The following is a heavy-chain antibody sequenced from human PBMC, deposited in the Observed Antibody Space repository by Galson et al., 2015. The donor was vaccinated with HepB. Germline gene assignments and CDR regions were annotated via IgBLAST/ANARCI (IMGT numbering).Heavy chain of an antibody. CDR3: ARAAHCSTTSCYNYYYYYGMDV. D-gene: IGHD2-2*01. V-gene: IGHV3-30*04. CDR1: GFTFSSYA. J-gene: IGHJ6*02. Sequence: SLRLSCAASGFTFSSYAFHWVRQAPGKGLEWVAVISYDGSNKYYADSVKGQFTISRENSKNTLYLQMNSLRAEDTAVYYCARAAHCSTTSCYNYYYYYGMDVWGQGTTVTVSS. CDR2: ISYDGSNK.